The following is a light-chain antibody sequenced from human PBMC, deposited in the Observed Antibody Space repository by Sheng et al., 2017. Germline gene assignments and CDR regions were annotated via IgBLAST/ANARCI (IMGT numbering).Light chain of an antibody. V-gene: IGKV3-20*01. CDR1: QSVRNNY. CDR3: QPYNNWPIT. J-gene: IGKJ5*01. Sequence: DTVLTQSPGTLSLTPGEGVTLSCRASQSVRNNYLAWFQQKPGQAPRLLIYGASSRVTGIPDRFSGSGSGTDFTLTISSLQSEDFAVYYCQPYNNWPITFGQGTRLEIK. CDR2: GAS.